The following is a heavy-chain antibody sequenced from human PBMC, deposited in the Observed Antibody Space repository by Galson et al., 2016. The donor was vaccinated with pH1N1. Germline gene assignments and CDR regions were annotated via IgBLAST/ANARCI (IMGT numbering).Heavy chain of an antibody. CDR1: GGTFSSHA. CDR3: ARGSGYSGTYGNAFDI. CDR2: IIGMFGTT. D-gene: IGHD1-26*01. J-gene: IGHJ3*02. Sequence: SVKVSCKASGGTFSSHAISWVRQAPGQGLEWMGGIIGMFGTTNYARKFQGRVTITEDEFTSTAYMELNNLRSEDTAVYYCARGSGYSGTYGNAFDIWGQGTMVTVSS. V-gene: IGHV1-69*13.